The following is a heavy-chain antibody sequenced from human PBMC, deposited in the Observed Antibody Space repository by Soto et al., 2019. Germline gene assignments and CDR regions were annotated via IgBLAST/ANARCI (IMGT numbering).Heavy chain of an antibody. Sequence: QVQLVQSGAEVKKPGASVKVSCKASGYIFTNHYIHWVRQAPGQGLEWMGIINPSGGSTNYLQKWQGRISMARETSTSTVYMELSSLRSEDTAVYFCARADYYDSSGFYYDCWGQGSLVTVSS. J-gene: IGHJ4*02. CDR3: ARADYYDSSGFYYDC. CDR1: GYIFTNHY. D-gene: IGHD3-22*01. V-gene: IGHV1-46*04. CDR2: INPSGGST.